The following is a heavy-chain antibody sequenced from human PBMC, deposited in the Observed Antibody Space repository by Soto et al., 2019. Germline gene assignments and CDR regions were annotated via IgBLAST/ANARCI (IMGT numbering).Heavy chain of an antibody. V-gene: IGHV3-30-3*01. Sequence: PGGSLRLSCAASGFTFSSYAMHWVRQAPGKGLEWVAVISYDGSNKYYADSVKGRFTISRDNSKNTLYLQMNSLRAEDTAVYYCARASDCSSTSCLVDHLNWFDPWGQGTLVTVSS. CDR3: ARASDCSSTSCLVDHLNWFDP. D-gene: IGHD2-2*01. CDR2: ISYDGSNK. J-gene: IGHJ5*02. CDR1: GFTFSSYA.